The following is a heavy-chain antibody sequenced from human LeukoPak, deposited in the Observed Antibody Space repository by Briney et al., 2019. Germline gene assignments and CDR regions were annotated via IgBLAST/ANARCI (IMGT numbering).Heavy chain of an antibody. CDR2: ISNGGGST. CDR3: ARIGGVYHYFAY. J-gene: IGHJ4*02. V-gene: IGHV3-23*01. Sequence: HTGGSLRLSCAASGLTFSNYAMSWVRQAPGKGLEWVSAISNGGGSTYYADSVKGRFTIFRDNSNNTVYLQMNSLRVDDTVVYYCARIGGVYHYFAYWGQGSLVTVSS. CDR1: GLTFSNYA. D-gene: IGHD5/OR15-5a*01.